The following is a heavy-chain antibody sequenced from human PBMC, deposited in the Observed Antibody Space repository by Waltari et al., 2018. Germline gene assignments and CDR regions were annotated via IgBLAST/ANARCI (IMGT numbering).Heavy chain of an antibody. V-gene: IGHV3-33*01. Sequence: QVQLVESGGGVVQPGRSLRLSCAASGFTFSSYGMHWVRQAPGKGLEWVAVIWYDGSNKYYADSVKGRFTISRDNSKNTLYLQMNSLRAEDTAVYYCARDSVTTGPMDYWGQGTLVTVSS. D-gene: IGHD4-17*01. CDR1: GFTFSSYG. CDR3: ARDSVTTGPMDY. J-gene: IGHJ4*02. CDR2: IWYDGSNK.